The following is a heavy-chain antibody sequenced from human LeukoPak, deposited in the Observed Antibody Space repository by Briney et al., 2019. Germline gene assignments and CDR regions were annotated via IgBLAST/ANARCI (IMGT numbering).Heavy chain of an antibody. CDR3: AREGGNIVAHAMDV. D-gene: IGHD2-15*01. J-gene: IGHJ6*03. Sequence: SVKVSCKASGGTFSSYAISWVRQAPGQGLEWMGGIIPIFGTANYAQKFQGRVTITTDESTSTAYMELRSLRSDDTAVYYCAREGGNIVAHAMDVWGKGTTVTVSS. CDR2: IIPIFGTA. V-gene: IGHV1-69*05. CDR1: GGTFSSYA.